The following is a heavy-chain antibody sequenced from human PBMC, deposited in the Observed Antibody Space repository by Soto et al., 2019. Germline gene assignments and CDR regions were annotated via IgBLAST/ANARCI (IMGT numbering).Heavy chain of an antibody. Sequence: QVRLVQSGAEVKRPGASMKVSCKASGYTFIDYAISWVRQAPGQGLEWMGWISGYNGNTIYAQKVQGRVTLTTDTSPXTXFXXLRSLRSDDTAVYYCARVGAGGNRESLAYYYAMDVWGQGTTVIVSS. D-gene: IGHD5-18*01. CDR1: GYTFIDYA. CDR3: ARVGAGGNRESLAYYYAMDV. CDR2: ISGYNGNT. V-gene: IGHV1-18*01. J-gene: IGHJ6*02.